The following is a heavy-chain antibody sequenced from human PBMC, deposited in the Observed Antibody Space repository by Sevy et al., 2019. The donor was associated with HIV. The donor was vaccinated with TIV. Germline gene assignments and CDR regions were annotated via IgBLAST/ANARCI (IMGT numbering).Heavy chain of an antibody. V-gene: IGHV3-73*01. CDR3: TPAGYGFDY. J-gene: IGHJ4*02. Sequence: GGSLRLSCAASGFTFSGSDMHWVRQASGKGLEGVGRIRSKAKNYATAYAASVKGRFTISRDDSKNTAYLQMNSLKTEDTAVYFCTPAGYGFDYWGQGTLVTVSS. D-gene: IGHD5-18*01. CDR2: IRSKAKNYAT. CDR1: GFTFSGSD.